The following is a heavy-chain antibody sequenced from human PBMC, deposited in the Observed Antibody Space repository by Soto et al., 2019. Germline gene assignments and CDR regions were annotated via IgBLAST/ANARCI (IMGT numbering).Heavy chain of an antibody. CDR2: IIPIFGTA. CDR3: ARDGGRHSGGIDY. Sequence: QVQLVQSGAEVKKPGSSVKVSCKASGGTFSSYSINWVRQAPGQGLEWMGEIIPIFGTANYAQKSQGRVTITADASTSTAYVELSSLSSADTAVYYCARDGGRHSGGIDYWGQGTLVTVSS. V-gene: IGHV1-69*01. D-gene: IGHD1-26*01. CDR1: GGTFSSYS. J-gene: IGHJ4*02.